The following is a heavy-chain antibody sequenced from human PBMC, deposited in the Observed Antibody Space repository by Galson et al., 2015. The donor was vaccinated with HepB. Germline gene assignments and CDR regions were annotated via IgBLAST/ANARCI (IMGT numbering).Heavy chain of an antibody. J-gene: IGHJ4*02. CDR2: MNPNSGNT. D-gene: IGHD3-22*01. Sequence: QSGAEVKKPGESLRISCKASGYTFTSYDINWVRQATGQGLEWMGWMNPNSGNTGYAQKFQGRVTMTRNTSISTAYMELSSLRSEDTAVYYCATHYYEGRGFDYWGQGTLVTVSS. CDR1: GYTFTSYD. V-gene: IGHV1-8*01. CDR3: ATHYYEGRGFDY.